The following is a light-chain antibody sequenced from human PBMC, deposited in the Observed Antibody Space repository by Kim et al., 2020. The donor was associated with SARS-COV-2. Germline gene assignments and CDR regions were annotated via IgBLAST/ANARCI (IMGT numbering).Light chain of an antibody. CDR1: NNNVGNQE. Sequence: QTATLTCTGNNNNVGNQEAAWLQQHQGHPPKLLSYRNNNRPSGISERFSASRSGDTASLTITGLQPDDETDYYCSAWDSTLNVWVFGGGTQLTVL. J-gene: IGLJ3*02. CDR3: SAWDSTLNVWV. CDR2: RNN. V-gene: IGLV10-54*04.